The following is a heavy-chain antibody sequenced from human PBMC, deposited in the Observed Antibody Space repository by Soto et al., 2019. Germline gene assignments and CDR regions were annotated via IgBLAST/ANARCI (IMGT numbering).Heavy chain of an antibody. CDR2: LYRSGET. CDR1: GFTVSTIY. CDR3: ARGREGATGGDY. V-gene: IGHV3-66*01. Sequence: EVQLVESGGGFVQSGGSLRVSCAASGFTVSTIYMSWVRQAPGKGLEWLAILYRSGETHYADSVRGRFIISRDNSKNTLYLQMNSLRAEDTAVYYCARGREGATGGDYWGQGTLVTVSS. J-gene: IGHJ4*02. D-gene: IGHD1-26*01.